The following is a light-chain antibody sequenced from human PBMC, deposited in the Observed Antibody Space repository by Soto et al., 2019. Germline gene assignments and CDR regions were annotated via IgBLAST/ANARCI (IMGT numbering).Light chain of an antibody. Sequence: QSFLTQPPSASGTPVQRVTISCSGSTSNIGSNTVNWYQQLPRTAPKLLIYANNQRPSGVPDRFSGSKSGTSASLAIIGLQSEDEAGYYCATWDDSLSGPVFGGGTQLT. CDR3: ATWDDSLSGPV. CDR2: ANN. V-gene: IGLV1-44*01. J-gene: IGLJ3*02. CDR1: TSNIGSNT.